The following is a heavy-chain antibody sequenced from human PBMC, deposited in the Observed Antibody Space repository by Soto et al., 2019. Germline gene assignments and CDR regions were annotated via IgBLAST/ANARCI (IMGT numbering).Heavy chain of an antibody. CDR1: GFTFSNYS. J-gene: IGHJ6*02. CDR2: ISSSSYI. CDR3: ARDFGYSYGYVMDV. V-gene: IGHV3-21*01. Sequence: GGSLRLSCAASGFTFSNYSMNWVRQAPGKGLKWVSSISSSSYIYYADSAKGRFTISRDNAKNSLYLQMNSLRAEDTAVYYCARDFGYSYGYVMDVWGQGTTVTVSS. D-gene: IGHD5-18*01.